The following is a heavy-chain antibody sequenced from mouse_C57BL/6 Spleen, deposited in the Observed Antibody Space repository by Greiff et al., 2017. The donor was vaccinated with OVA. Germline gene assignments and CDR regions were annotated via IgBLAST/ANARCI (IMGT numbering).Heavy chain of an antibody. V-gene: IGHV5-6*02. D-gene: IGHD2-3*01. CDR3: ARIYDDPFDY. Sequence: EVMLVESGGDLVKPGGSPKLSCAASGFTFSSYGMSWVRQTPDKRLEWVATISTGGSYTYYPDSVKGRFTFSTDNAKNTLYLQMSSLRSEDTAMYYCARIYDDPFDYWGQGTTLTVSS. J-gene: IGHJ2*01. CDR1: GFTFSSYG. CDR2: ISTGGSYT.